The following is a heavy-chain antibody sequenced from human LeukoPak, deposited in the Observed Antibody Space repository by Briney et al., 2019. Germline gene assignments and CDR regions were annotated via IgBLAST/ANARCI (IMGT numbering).Heavy chain of an antibody. CDR1: GFTVSTNY. CDR3: AKLWSGSYSLHFDY. Sequence: GSLRLSCAASGFTVSTNYMSWVRQTPGKGLEWVSAISGSGGSTYYADSVKGRFTISRDNSKNTLYLQMNSLRAEDTAVYYCAKLWSGSYSLHFDYWGQGTLVTVSS. CDR2: ISGSGGST. D-gene: IGHD1-26*01. V-gene: IGHV3-23*01. J-gene: IGHJ4*02.